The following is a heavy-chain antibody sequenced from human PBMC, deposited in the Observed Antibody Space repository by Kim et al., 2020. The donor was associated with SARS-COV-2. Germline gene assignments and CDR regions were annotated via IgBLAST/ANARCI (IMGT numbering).Heavy chain of an antibody. CDR3: ARVSRLMDFYGVDV. CDR1: GYTFSAYY. D-gene: IGHD6-6*01. Sequence: ASVKVSCKASGYTFSAYYVEWVRQAPGQGLEWMGRVNSNTGDINYAQKFQGRVTMTWDSSITTAYMDLSKLKSDDSAVYFCARVSRLMDFYGVDVWGQGT. J-gene: IGHJ6*02. CDR2: VNSNTGDI. V-gene: IGHV1-2*06.